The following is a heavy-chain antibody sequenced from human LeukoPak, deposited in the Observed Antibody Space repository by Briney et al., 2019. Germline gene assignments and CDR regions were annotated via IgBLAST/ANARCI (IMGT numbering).Heavy chain of an antibody. Sequence: GGSLRLSCAASGFTFSSYGMHWVRQAPGKGLEWVAVISYDGSNKYYADSVKGRFTISRDNSKNTLYLQMNSLRAEDTAVYYCAMLKTAAGTGFDYWGQGTLVTVSS. CDR3: AMLKTAAGTGFDY. J-gene: IGHJ4*02. D-gene: IGHD6-13*01. CDR1: GFTFSSYG. V-gene: IGHV3-30*03. CDR2: ISYDGSNK.